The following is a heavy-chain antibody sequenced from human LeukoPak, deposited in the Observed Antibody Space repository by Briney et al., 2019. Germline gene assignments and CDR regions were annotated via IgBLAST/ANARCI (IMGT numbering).Heavy chain of an antibody. J-gene: IGHJ4*02. D-gene: IGHD1-26*01. CDR3: ATDLKGGSYHFDY. CDR1: GYTLTELS. Sequence: ASVKVSCKVSGYTLTELSMHWVRQAPGKGLEWTGGFDPEDGETIYAQKFQGRVTMTEDTSTDTAYMELSSLRSEDTAVYYCATDLKGGSYHFDYWGQGTLVTVSS. CDR2: FDPEDGET. V-gene: IGHV1-24*01.